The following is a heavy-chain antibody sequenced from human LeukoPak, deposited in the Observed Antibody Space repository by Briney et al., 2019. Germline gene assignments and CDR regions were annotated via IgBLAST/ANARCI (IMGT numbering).Heavy chain of an antibody. Sequence: GASVKVSCKASGYTFTSYDINWVRQATGQGLEWMGWMNPNSGNTGYAQKFQGRVTITRNTSISTAYMELSSLRSEDTAVYYCARVPPPYCSGGSCQVPYYFDYWGQGTLVTVSS. CDR1: GYTFTSYD. J-gene: IGHJ4*02. D-gene: IGHD2-15*01. CDR2: MNPNSGNT. V-gene: IGHV1-8*03. CDR3: ARVPPPYCSGGSCQVPYYFDY.